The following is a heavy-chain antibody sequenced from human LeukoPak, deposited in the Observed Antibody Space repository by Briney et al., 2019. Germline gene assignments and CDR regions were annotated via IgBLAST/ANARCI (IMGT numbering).Heavy chain of an antibody. CDR1: GGTFSSYA. D-gene: IGHD4-17*01. CDR2: IIPIFGTA. J-gene: IGHJ4*02. CDR3: ARVSVTKPHFDY. Sequence: ASVKVSCKASGGTFSSYAISWVRQAPGQGLEWMGGIIPIFGTANYAQKLQGRVTITTDESTSTAYMELSSVTAADTAVYYCARVSVTKPHFDYWGQGTLVTVSS. V-gene: IGHV1-69*05.